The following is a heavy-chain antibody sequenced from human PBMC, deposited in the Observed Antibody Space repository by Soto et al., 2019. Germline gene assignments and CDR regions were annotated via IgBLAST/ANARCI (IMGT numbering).Heavy chain of an antibody. CDR2: MHANTGLT. Sequence: VQLVQSGAEVKKPGASVKVSCKASGSTFSTLDLNWVRQAPGQGLDWMGWMHANTGLTGHAQKFQGRLSMTRETSISTAYMELSSLRADDTAVYYCARYIFGQGFISWGQGTLVTVSS. CDR1: GSTFSTLD. V-gene: IGHV1-8*01. CDR3: ARYIFGQGFIS. J-gene: IGHJ4*02. D-gene: IGHD3-10*01.